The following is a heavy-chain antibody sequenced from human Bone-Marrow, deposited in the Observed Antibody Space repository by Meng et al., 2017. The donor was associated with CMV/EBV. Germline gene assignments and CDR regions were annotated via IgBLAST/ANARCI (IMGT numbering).Heavy chain of an antibody. CDR3: ARDLSVPAYYYYYYGMDV. V-gene: IGHV1-18*01. J-gene: IGHJ6*02. CDR2: ISAYNGNT. CDR1: GYTFTSYG. Sequence: ASVKVSCKASGYTFTSYGISWVRQAPGQGLEWIGWISAYNGNTNYAQKLQGRVTMTTDTSTSTAYMELRSLRSDDTAVYYCARDLSVPAYYYYYYGMDVWGQGTTVTVSS. D-gene: IGHD2-2*01.